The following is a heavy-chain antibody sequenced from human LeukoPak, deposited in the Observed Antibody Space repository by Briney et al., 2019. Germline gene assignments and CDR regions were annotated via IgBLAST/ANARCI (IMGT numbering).Heavy chain of an antibody. J-gene: IGHJ6*02. V-gene: IGHV1-69*13. CDR2: IIPIFGTA. D-gene: IGHD4-23*01. CDR1: GGTFSSYA. Sequence: ASVKVSCKASGGTFSSYAISWVRQAPGQGLEWVGGIIPIFGTANYAQKFQGRVTITADESTSTAYMELSSLRSEDTAVYYCATGGNSDYYYYGMDVWGQGTTVTVSS. CDR3: ATGGNSDYYYYGMDV.